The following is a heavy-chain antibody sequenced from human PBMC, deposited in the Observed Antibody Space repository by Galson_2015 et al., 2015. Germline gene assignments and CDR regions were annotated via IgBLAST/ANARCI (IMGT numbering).Heavy chain of an antibody. J-gene: IGHJ4*02. CDR2: IKSKTDGGTT. CDR3: TTDSLLWFGELLYSSFDY. V-gene: IGHV3-15*01. Sequence: SLRLSCAASGFTFSNAWMSWVRQAPGKGLEWVGRIKSKTDGGTTDYAAPVKGRFTISRDDSKNTLYLQMNSLKTEDTAVYYCTTDSLLWFGELLYSSFDYWGQGTLVTVSS. D-gene: IGHD3-10*01. CDR1: GFTFSNAW.